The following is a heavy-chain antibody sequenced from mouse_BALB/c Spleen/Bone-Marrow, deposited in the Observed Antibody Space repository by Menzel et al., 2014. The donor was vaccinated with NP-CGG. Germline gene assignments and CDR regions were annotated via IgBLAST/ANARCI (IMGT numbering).Heavy chain of an antibody. CDR2: INPNSDYT. V-gene: IGHV1-4*01. CDR3: AREVYGSWFAY. J-gene: IGHJ3*01. CDR1: GYTFTYYT. D-gene: IGHD2-2*01. Sequence: VHLQQSGAELARPGASVKMSCKASGYTFTYYTMYWVKQRPGQGLEWIGYINPNSDYTNYNQKFKDKATLTADKSSSTXXXXLSSLTSEDSAVYYCAREVYGSWFAYWGQGTLVTVSA.